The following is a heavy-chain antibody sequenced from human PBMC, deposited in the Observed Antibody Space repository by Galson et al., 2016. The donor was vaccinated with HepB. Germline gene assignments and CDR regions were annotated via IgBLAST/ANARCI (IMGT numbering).Heavy chain of an antibody. Sequence: SVKVSCKVSGDRFSGHYIHWVRLAPGRGLEWMGYMKPNTGDTTYAEEFQGRVTVTRDTFISTVYVELHSLTSDDTAVYYCAAGPAGLDQTFWTYHFYGLDVWGAGTAVIVSS. CDR3: AAGPAGLDQTFWTYHFYGLDV. J-gene: IGHJ6*04. V-gene: IGHV1-2*02. CDR2: MKPNTGDT. D-gene: IGHD2/OR15-2a*01. CDR1: GDRFSGHY.